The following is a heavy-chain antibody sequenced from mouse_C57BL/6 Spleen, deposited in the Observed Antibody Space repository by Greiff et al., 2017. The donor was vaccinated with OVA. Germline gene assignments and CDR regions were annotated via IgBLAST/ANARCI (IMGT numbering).Heavy chain of an antibody. CDR2: INPNNGGT. Sequence: EVKLMESGPELVKPGASVKMSCKASGYTFTDYNMHWVKQSHGKSLEWIGYINPNNGGTSYNQKFKGKATLTVNKSSSTAYMELRSLTSEDSAVYYCARPYRWYFDVWGTGTTVTVSS. J-gene: IGHJ1*03. CDR3: ARPYRWYFDV. V-gene: IGHV1-22*01. CDR1: GYTFTDYN.